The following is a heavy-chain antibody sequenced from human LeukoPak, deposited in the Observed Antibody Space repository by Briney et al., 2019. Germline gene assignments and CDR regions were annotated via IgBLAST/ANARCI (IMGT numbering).Heavy chain of an antibody. J-gene: IGHJ3*02. D-gene: IGHD1-26*01. CDR1: GFTFSSYN. V-gene: IGHV3-48*01. CDR3: AKAPKSGSYFLRGAFDI. Sequence: GGSLRLSCAASGFTFSSYNMNWVRQAPGKGPEWVSYISSSSNTIYYADSVKGRFTISRDNSKNTLYLQMNSLRAEDTAVYYCAKAPKSGSYFLRGAFDIWGQGTMVTVSS. CDR2: ISSSSNTI.